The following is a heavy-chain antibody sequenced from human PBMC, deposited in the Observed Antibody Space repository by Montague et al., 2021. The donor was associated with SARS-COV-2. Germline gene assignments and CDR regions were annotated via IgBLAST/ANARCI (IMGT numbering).Heavy chain of an antibody. D-gene: IGHD6-13*01. J-gene: IGHJ5*02. V-gene: IGHV3-11*01. CDR1: GFIFTNYF. Sequence: SLRLSCAAPGFIFTNYFVSWIRQAPGRGLEWVSYMDINGDLKYXXXSVRGRFTISRDNAKDSFFLQMNSLRVEDTAVYYCATVGSSSIQAWGQGTLVTVSS. CDR2: MDINGDLK. CDR3: ATVGSSSIQA.